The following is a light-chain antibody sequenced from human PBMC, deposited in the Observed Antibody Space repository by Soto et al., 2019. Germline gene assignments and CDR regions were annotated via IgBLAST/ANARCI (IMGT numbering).Light chain of an antibody. J-gene: IGKJ4*01. CDR3: QSYNSAPPAGT. V-gene: IGKV1-27*01. CDR2: AAS. Sequence: DFQMTQSPSSLSASVGDRVTITCRASQGINNHLAWFQQKPGKVPKVLIYAASTLQSGVPSRFSGSGPETDFTRAISSLQPEDVATYYCQSYNSAPPAGTFGGGTKVEIK. CDR1: QGINNH.